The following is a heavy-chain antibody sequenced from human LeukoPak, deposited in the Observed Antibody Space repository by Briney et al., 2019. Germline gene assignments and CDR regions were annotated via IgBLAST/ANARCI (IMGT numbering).Heavy chain of an antibody. J-gene: IGHJ1*01. Sequence: SETLSLTCAVYGGSFSGYYWSWIRQPPGKGLVWIGEINHSGSTNYNPSLKSRVTISVDTSKNQFSLKLSSVTAADTAVYYCARGSLMYCSSTSCYQFRHWGQGTLVTVSS. V-gene: IGHV4-34*01. CDR3: ARGSLMYCSSTSCYQFRH. D-gene: IGHD2-2*01. CDR2: INHSGST. CDR1: GGSFSGYY.